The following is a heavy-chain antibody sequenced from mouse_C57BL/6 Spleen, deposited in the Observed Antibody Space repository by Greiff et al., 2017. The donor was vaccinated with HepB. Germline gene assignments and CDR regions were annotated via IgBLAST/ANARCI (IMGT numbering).Heavy chain of an antibody. CDR2: IHPSDSDT. V-gene: IGHV1-74*01. J-gene: IGHJ4*01. CDR3: AILYGYDVYYAMDY. CDR1: GYTFTSYW. Sequence: QVQLQQPGAELVKPGASVKVSCKASGYTFTSYWMHWVKQRPGQGLEWIGRIHPSDSDTNYNQKFKGKATLTVDKSSSTAYMQLSSLTSEDSAVYYCAILYGYDVYYAMDYWGQGTSVTVSS. D-gene: IGHD2-2*01.